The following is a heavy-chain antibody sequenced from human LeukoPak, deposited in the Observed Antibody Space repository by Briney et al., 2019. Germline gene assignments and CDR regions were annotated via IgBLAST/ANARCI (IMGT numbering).Heavy chain of an antibody. D-gene: IGHD3-10*01. CDR3: ARAGGSGSLYIFNY. Sequence: SETLSLTCTVSGGSIRSGDYYWSWIRQPPGKGLEWIGYTYYSGSTYYNPSLKRRVIISVDTSKNQFSPKLNSMTAADTALYYCARAGGSGSLYIFNYWGQGTLVTVSS. CDR2: TYYSGST. V-gene: IGHV4-30-4*01. J-gene: IGHJ4*02. CDR1: GGSIRSGDYY.